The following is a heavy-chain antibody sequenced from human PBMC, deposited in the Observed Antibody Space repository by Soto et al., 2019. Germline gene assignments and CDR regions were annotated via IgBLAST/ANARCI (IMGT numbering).Heavy chain of an antibody. V-gene: IGHV3-48*03. CDR2: ISSSGTTI. Sequence: EVQLVESGGGLVQPGGSLRLSCAGSGFTFSKYEMNWVRQAPGKGLEWVSYISSSGTTIYYADSVKGRFTISRDNAKNSLYLQMNSLRAEDTAVYYCARVRIFGVPGWFDPWGQGTLVTVSS. CDR1: GFTFSKYE. J-gene: IGHJ5*02. CDR3: ARVRIFGVPGWFDP. D-gene: IGHD3-3*01.